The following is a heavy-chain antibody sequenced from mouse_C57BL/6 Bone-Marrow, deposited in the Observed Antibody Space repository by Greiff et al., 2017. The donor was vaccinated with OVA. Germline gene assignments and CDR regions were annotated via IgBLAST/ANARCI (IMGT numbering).Heavy chain of an antibody. Sequence: EVQLQQSGPELVKPGASVKISCKASGYTFTDYYMNWVKQSHGKSLEWIGDINPNNGGTSYNQKFKGKATLTVDKSSSTAYMELRILTSEDSAVYYCARRQITTVVADYFDYWGQGTTLTVSS. CDR3: ARRQITTVVADYFDY. CDR1: GYTFTDYY. V-gene: IGHV1-26*01. J-gene: IGHJ2*01. CDR2: INPNNGGT. D-gene: IGHD1-1*01.